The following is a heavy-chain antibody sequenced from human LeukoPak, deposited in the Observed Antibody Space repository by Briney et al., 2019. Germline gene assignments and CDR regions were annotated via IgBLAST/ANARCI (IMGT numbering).Heavy chain of an antibody. D-gene: IGHD2-2*01. Sequence: GASVKVSCKVSGYTLTELSMHLVRQAPGKGLEWMGGFDPEDGETIYAQKFQGRVTMTEDTSTDTAYMELSSLRSEDTAVYYCARDGVVVVPAAFDYWGQGTLVTVSS. J-gene: IGHJ4*02. V-gene: IGHV1-24*01. CDR1: GYTLTELS. CDR3: ARDGVVVVPAAFDY. CDR2: FDPEDGET.